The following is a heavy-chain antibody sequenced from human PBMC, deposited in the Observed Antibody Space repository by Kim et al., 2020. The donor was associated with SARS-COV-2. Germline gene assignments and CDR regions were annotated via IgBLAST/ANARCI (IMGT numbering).Heavy chain of an antibody. CDR1: GYTFTGYY. V-gene: IGHV1-2*06. D-gene: IGHD3-3*01. CDR3: ARENSDFWGGYQDY. Sequence: ASVKVSCTASGYTFTGYYMHWVRQAPGQGLEWMGRINPNSGGTNYAQKFQGRVTMTRDTSISTAYMELSRLRSDDTAVYYCARENSDFWGGYQDYWGQGTLVTVSS. J-gene: IGHJ4*02. CDR2: INPNSGGT.